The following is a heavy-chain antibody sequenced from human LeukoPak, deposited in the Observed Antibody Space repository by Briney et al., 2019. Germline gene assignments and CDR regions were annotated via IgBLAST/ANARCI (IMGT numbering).Heavy chain of an antibody. Sequence: GGSLRLSCAASGFTFSTYSMNWVRQAPGKGLEWVSSISSSGSYIYYADSVKGRFTISRDNAKNSLYLQMNSHRAEDTAVYYSTSYRAEYFQHWGQGTLVTVSS. J-gene: IGHJ1*01. CDR1: GFTFSTYS. CDR2: ISSSGSYI. V-gene: IGHV3-21*01. CDR3: TSYRAEYFQH.